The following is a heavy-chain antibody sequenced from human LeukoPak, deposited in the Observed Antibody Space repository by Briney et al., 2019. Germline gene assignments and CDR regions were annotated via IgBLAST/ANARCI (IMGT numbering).Heavy chain of an antibody. D-gene: IGHD1-26*01. J-gene: IGHJ4*02. CDR3: ARYDGGATADF. Sequence: GESLKISCKVSGYSLNNYWIAWGRQMPGKGLGWMGIVFPADSDTRYSPSFQGQVTISADKSINTAYLQWSSLKASDTATYYCARYDGGATADFWGQGTLVTVSS. V-gene: IGHV5-51*01. CDR2: VFPADSDT. CDR1: GYSLNNYW.